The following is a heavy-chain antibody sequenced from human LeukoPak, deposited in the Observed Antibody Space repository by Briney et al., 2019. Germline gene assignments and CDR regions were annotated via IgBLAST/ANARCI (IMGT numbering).Heavy chain of an antibody. CDR3: ATADPRPGYSSSWSWVY. D-gene: IGHD6-13*01. V-gene: IGHV1-24*01. J-gene: IGHJ4*02. CDR1: GYTLTELS. Sequence: ASVKVSCKVSGYTLTELSMHWVRQAPGKGLEWMGGFDPEDGETIYAQKFQGRVTMTEDTSTDTAYMELSSLRSEDTAVYYCATADPRPGYSSSWSWVYWGQGTLVTVSS. CDR2: FDPEDGET.